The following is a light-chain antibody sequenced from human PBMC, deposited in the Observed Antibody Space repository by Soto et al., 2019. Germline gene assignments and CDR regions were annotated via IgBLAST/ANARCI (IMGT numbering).Light chain of an antibody. CDR1: SSNIGAGYD. CDR2: GNT. V-gene: IGLV1-40*01. CDR3: QSYDSSLSASYV. J-gene: IGLJ1*01. Sequence: QSVLTQPPSVSGAPGQRATISCTGSSSNIGAGYDVHWYQQLPGAAPKLLITGNTNRPSGVPDRFSGSKSGTSASLAITGLQAEDEADYYCQSYDSSLSASYVFGGGTKLTVL.